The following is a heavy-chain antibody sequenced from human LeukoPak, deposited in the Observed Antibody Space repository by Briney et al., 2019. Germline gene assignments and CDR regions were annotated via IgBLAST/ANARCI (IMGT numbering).Heavy chain of an antibody. CDR1: GYSFTSYW. D-gene: IGHD3-22*01. CDR2: IYPGDSDT. V-gene: IGHV5-51*01. Sequence: GESLNISCKGSGYSFTSYWIGWVRQMPGKGLEWMGIIYPGDSDTRYSPSFQGQVTISADKSISTAYLQWSSLKASDTAMYYCARRGLGYDSSGYYSAEYFQHWGQGTLVTVSS. J-gene: IGHJ1*01. CDR3: ARRGLGYDSSGYYSAEYFQH.